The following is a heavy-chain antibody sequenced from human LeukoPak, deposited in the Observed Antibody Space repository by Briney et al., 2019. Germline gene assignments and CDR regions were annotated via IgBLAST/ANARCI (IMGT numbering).Heavy chain of an antibody. CDR1: GFIFSSYT. D-gene: IGHD3-22*01. CDR3: ARDHFDTSGSS. V-gene: IGHV3-21*01. Sequence: EGSLRLSCAASGFIFSSYTMSWVRQAPGKGLEWVSSISSSSTYIYYADSVKGRFTISRANAQDSLYLQMTSLRDDDMAVYYCARDHFDTSGSSWGQGTLVTVSS. CDR2: ISSSSTYI. J-gene: IGHJ5*02.